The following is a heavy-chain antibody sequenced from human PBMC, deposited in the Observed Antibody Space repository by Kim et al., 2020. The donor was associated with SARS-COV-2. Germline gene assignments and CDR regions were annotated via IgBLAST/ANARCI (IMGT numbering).Heavy chain of an antibody. J-gene: IGHJ6*02. V-gene: IGHV5-51*01. Sequence: GESLKISCEASGFTFSNDLIVWVRQMPGKGLEWMGNIYPGYSDTTYSPSFQGQVTISADMSINTAYLHWNSLKASDTAIYYCARRSHCAGDCTIFPNYYYAMDVWGRGTTVTVSS. D-gene: IGHD2-21*02. CDR1: GFTFSNDL. CDR2: IYPGYSDT. CDR3: ARRSHCAGDCTIFPNYYYAMDV.